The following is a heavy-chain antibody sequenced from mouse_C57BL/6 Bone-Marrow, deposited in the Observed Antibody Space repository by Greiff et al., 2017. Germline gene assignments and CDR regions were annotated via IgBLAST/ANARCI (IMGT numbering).Heavy chain of an antibody. CDR1: GFTFSSYG. CDR2: ISSGGSYT. Sequence: EVQRVESGGDLVKPGGSLKLSCAASGFTFSSYGMSWVRQTPDKRLEWVATISSGGSYTYYPDSVKGRFTISRDNAKNTLYLKMSSLKSKDTALYYCARTSYYGSSNWYCDVWGTGTTVTVSS. D-gene: IGHD1-1*01. CDR3: ARTSYYGSSNWYCDV. V-gene: IGHV5-6*01. J-gene: IGHJ1*03.